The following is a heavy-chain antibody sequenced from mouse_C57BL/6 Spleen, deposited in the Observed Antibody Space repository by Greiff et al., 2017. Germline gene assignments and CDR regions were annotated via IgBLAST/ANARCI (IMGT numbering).Heavy chain of an antibody. CDR2: IYPGDGDT. Sequence: QVQLQQSGPELVKPGASVKISCKASGYAFSSSWMNWVKQRPGKGLEWIGRIYPGDGDTNYNGKFKGKATLTADKSSSTAYMQLSSLTSEDSAVYFCARVGDYDGFDYWGQGTTLTVSS. V-gene: IGHV1-82*01. J-gene: IGHJ2*01. D-gene: IGHD2-4*01. CDR3: ARVGDYDGFDY. CDR1: GYAFSSSW.